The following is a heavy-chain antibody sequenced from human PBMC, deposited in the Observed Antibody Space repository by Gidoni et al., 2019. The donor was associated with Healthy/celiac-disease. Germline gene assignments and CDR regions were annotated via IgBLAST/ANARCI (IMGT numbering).Heavy chain of an antibody. Sequence: QVQLQASGPGLVKPSDILSLTCTVPGYSISCGYYWGWIRQPPGKGLEWIGSIYHSGSTYYNPSLKSRVTISVDTSKTQFSLKLSSVTAADTAVYYCARYDDYGDYASDYWGQGTLVTVSS. J-gene: IGHJ4*02. CDR3: ARYDDYGDYASDY. V-gene: IGHV4-38-2*02. CDR1: GYSISCGYY. D-gene: IGHD4-17*01. CDR2: IYHSGST.